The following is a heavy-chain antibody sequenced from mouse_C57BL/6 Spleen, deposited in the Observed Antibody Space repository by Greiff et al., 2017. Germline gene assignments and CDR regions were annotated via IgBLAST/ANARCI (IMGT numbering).Heavy chain of an antibody. V-gene: IGHV1-82*01. D-gene: IGHD4-1*01. Sequence: QVQLKQSGPELVKPGASVKISCKASGFAFSSSWMNWVKQRPGKGLEWIGRIYPGDGDTNYNGKFKGKATLTADKSSSTAYVHLSSLTSEDSAVYFCARELGNALDDWGLGTSVTVSS. J-gene: IGHJ4*01. CDR2: IYPGDGDT. CDR1: GFAFSSSW. CDR3: ARELGNALDD.